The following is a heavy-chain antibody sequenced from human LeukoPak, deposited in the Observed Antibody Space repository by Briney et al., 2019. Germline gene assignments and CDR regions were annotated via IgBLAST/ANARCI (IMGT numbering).Heavy chain of an antibody. D-gene: IGHD5-18*01. CDR3: ARVSGGYSYGPMIFDY. Sequence: SETLSLTCAVYGGSFSAYYWSWIRQPPGKGLEWIGEINHSGSTNYNPSLKSRVTISVDTSKNQFSLKLSSVTAADTAVYYCARVSGGYSYGPMIFDYWGQGTLVTVSS. CDR1: GGSFSAYY. V-gene: IGHV4-34*01. CDR2: INHSGST. J-gene: IGHJ4*02.